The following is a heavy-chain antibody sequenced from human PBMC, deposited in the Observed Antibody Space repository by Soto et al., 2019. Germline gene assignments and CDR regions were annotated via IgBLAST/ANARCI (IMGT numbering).Heavy chain of an antibody. Sequence: PSETLSLTCAVYGWSFSGYDWSWIRQPPGKGLEWIGEVYNSGSTNYNPSLKNRVTISADTSKNHLSLSLSSVTAADTAVYFCAREMGYCTTTSCHAGPLYYYMDVWGKGTTVTVSS. D-gene: IGHD2-2*01. J-gene: IGHJ6*03. CDR3: AREMGYCTTTSCHAGPLYYYMDV. CDR2: VYNSGST. V-gene: IGHV4-34*11. CDR1: GWSFSGYD.